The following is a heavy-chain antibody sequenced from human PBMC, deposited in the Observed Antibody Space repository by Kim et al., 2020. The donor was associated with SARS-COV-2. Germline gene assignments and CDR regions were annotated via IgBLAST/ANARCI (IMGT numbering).Heavy chain of an antibody. CDR3: AREEGITIFGVVISSPYYYGMDV. CDR1: GYTFTGYY. V-gene: IGHV1-2*06. CDR2: INPNSGGT. J-gene: IGHJ6*02. D-gene: IGHD3-3*01. Sequence: ASVKVSCKASGYTFTGYYMHWVRQAPGQGLEWMGRINPNSGGTNYAQKFQGRVTITRDTSISTAYMELSRLRADDTAVYYCAREEGITIFGVVISSPYYYGMDVWGQGTTVTVSS.